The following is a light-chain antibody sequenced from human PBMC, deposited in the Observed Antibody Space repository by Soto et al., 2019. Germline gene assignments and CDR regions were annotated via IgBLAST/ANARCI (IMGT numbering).Light chain of an antibody. J-gene: IGKJ1*01. Sequence: EIVMTQSPVTLSVSPGGRCTVSCRASQGISDTLAWYQQKPGQAPRLLIHGASTRAPGFPARFSGSGSGTDLTLTITSLQSEDFAVYYCKQYNTWPCTFGQGTTLDIK. CDR1: QGISDT. CDR3: KQYNTWPCT. CDR2: GAS. V-gene: IGKV3D-15*01.